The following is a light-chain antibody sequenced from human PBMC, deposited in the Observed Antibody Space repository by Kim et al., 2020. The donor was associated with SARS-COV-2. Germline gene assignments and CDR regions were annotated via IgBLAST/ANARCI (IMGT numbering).Light chain of an antibody. CDR1: KLGDKY. V-gene: IGLV3-1*01. J-gene: IGLJ1*01. Sequence: SYELTQPPSVSVSPGQTASITCSGYKLGDKYVSWYQQKPGRSPVVVIYQDNQRPSGIPERFSGSNSGNTATLTISGTQAMDEADYYCQAWDSGTQNYVFGTGTKVTVL. CDR2: QDN. CDR3: QAWDSGTQNYV.